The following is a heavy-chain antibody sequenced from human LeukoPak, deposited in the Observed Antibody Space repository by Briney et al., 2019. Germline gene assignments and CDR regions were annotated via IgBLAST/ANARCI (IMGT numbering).Heavy chain of an antibody. D-gene: IGHD1-1*01. J-gene: IGHJ4*02. CDR1: GFSFINNA. Sequence: PGGSLRLSCAASGFSFINNAMGWVRQAPGKGLEWVSGICASGRCTFYAAPVRGRFTVSRDNSKNSLYLQMNSLRAEDTAVYYCAKYINVPGTQLLGDCWGQGALVTVSS. CDR3: AKYINVPGTQLLGDC. V-gene: IGHV3-23*01. CDR2: ICASGRCT.